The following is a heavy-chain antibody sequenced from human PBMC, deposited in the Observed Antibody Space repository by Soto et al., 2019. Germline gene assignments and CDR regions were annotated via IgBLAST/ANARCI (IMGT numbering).Heavy chain of an antibody. J-gene: IGHJ5*02. CDR3: ASDGLYDYVCGSYRLHRFDP. CDR1: GSSIRSGYY. D-gene: IGHD3-16*02. V-gene: IGHV4-38-2*01. CDR2: IYHSGST. Sequence: SETLFLTCAVSGSSIRSGYYRGWIRQPPEKPLEWIGSIYHSGSTYYNPSLKRRFTISVDTSKNQFSLKPSSVTAADTAVYYCASDGLYDYVCGSYRLHRFDPWGQGTLLTASS.